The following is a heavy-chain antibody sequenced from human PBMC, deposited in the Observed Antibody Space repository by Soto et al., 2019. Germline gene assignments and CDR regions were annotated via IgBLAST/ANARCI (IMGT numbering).Heavy chain of an antibody. Sequence: PGGSLRVSCAAPGFTFSSYAMSWVRQAPGKGLEWVSAISGSGGSTYYADSVKGRFTISRDNSKNTLYLQMNSLRAEDTAVYYCAKIASPYSGYAVNWIDSPGQAPLVTVSS. V-gene: IGHV3-23*01. CDR1: GFTFSSYA. D-gene: IGHD5-12*01. CDR3: AKIASPYSGYAVNWIDS. CDR2: ISGSGGST. J-gene: IGHJ5*01.